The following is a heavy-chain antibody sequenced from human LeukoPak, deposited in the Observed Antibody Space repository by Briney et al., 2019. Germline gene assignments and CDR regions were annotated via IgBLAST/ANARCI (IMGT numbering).Heavy chain of an antibody. D-gene: IGHD3-10*01. CDR2: INPNSGAT. V-gene: IGHV1-2*02. J-gene: IGHJ4*02. CDR1: EYTFTVFY. Sequence: GASVKVSCKTSEYTFTVFYIHWVRQAPGQRLEWMGWINPNSGATYYARNFQGRVTMTRDTSISTAYMELSSLTSDDTAVYYCARGRYGSGKNFDFWGQGTLVTVSS. CDR3: ARGRYGSGKNFDF.